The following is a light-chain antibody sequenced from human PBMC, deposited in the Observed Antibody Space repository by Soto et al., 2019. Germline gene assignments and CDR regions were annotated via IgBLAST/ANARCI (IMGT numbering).Light chain of an antibody. CDR2: AAS. CDR1: QDISNY. J-gene: IGKJ5*01. Sequence: IQITPSPSGLPVSVGARVPITFRSSQDISNYLAWYQQEPGKAPQLLIYAASTLPSGVPSRFSGSGSGTDFTLTISSLQPDDVATYYCQKYNSAPLTFGQGTRLEIK. V-gene: IGKV1-27*01. CDR3: QKYNSAPLT.